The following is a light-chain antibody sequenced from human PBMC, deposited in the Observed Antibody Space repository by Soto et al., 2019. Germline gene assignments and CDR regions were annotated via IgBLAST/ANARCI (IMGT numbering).Light chain of an antibody. CDR1: SSSIGSDS. CDR3: AAWDGSLNVYV. V-gene: IGLV1-44*01. CDR2: ANN. Sequence: QSVLTQPPSASATPGQRVTISCSGSSSSIGSDSVNWYQQLPRTAPKVLIYANNQRSSGVPDRFSGSKSGTSASLAISGLQSEDEADYYCAAWDGSLNVYVFGTGTKVTVL. J-gene: IGLJ1*01.